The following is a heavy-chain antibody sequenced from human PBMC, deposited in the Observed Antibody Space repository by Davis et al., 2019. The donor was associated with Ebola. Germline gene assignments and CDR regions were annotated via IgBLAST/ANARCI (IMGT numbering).Heavy chain of an antibody. V-gene: IGHV4-59*08. Sequence: MPSETLSLTCTVPGGSISSYYWSWIRQPPGKGLEWIGYIYYSGSTNYNPSLKSRVTISVDTSKNQFSLKLSSVTAADTAVYYCARLRSYYDFWSGYLKGYFDYWGQGTLVTVSS. CDR3: ARLRSYYDFWSGYLKGYFDY. D-gene: IGHD3-3*01. CDR2: IYYSGST. CDR1: GGSISSYY. J-gene: IGHJ4*02.